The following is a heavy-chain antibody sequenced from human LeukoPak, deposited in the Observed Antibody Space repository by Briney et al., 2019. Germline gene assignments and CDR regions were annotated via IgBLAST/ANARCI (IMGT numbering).Heavy chain of an antibody. V-gene: IGHV3-48*03. CDR3: AKAGDGYSSGWTFDY. D-gene: IGHD6-19*01. Sequence: GGSLRLSCAASGFTFSSYEMNWVRQAPGKGLEWVSYISSSGSTIYYADSVKGRFTISRDNAKNSLYLQMNSLRAEDTAVYYCAKAGDGYSSGWTFDYWGQGTLVTVSS. CDR1: GFTFSSYE. J-gene: IGHJ4*02. CDR2: ISSSGSTI.